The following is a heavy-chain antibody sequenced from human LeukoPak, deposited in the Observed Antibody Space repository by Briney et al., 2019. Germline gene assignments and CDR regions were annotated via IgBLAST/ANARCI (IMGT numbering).Heavy chain of an antibody. Sequence: PGGSLRLSCVASGFTFDDYSMHWVRQAPGKGLEWVAVISYDGSNKYYADSVKGRFTISRDNSKNTLYLQMNSLRAEDTAVYYCAKDRTTPWLPQSYYFDYWGQGTLVTVSS. CDR3: AKDRTTPWLPQSYYFDY. CDR2: ISYDGSNK. V-gene: IGHV3-30*18. CDR1: GFTFDDYS. D-gene: IGHD1-7*01. J-gene: IGHJ4*02.